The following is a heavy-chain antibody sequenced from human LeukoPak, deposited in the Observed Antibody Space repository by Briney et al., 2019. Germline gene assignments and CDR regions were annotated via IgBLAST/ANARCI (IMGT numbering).Heavy chain of an antibody. D-gene: IGHD2-21*02. J-gene: IGHJ4*02. V-gene: IGHV3-23*01. CDR1: GFTFSSYA. Sequence: GSLRLSCAASGFTFSSYAMSWVRQAPGKGLEWVSAISGSGGSTYYADSVKGRFTISRDNSKNTLYLQMNSLRAEDTAVYYCAKATSYCGGDCQFYFDYWGQGTLVTVSS. CDR2: ISGSGGST. CDR3: AKATSYCGGDCQFYFDY.